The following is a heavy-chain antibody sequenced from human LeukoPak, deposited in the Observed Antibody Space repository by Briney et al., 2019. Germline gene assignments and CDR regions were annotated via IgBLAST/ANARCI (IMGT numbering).Heavy chain of an antibody. V-gene: IGHV4-59*12. J-gene: IGHJ6*03. D-gene: IGHD3-10*01. Sequence: PSETLSLTCTVSGGSISSYYWSWIRQPPGKGLEWIGYIYYSGSTNYNPSLKSRVTISVDTSKNQFSLKLSSVTAADTAVYYCARDRLWFGELTENYYMDVWGKGTTVTISS. CDR2: IYYSGST. CDR3: ARDRLWFGELTENYYMDV. CDR1: GGSISSYY.